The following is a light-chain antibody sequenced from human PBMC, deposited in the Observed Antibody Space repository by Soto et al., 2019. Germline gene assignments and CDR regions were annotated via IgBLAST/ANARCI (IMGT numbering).Light chain of an antibody. CDR1: SSDIGHYDY. CDR2: HVT. J-gene: IGLJ1*01. V-gene: IGLV2-14*03. Sequence: QSALTQPASMSGSPGQSITISCTGTSSDIGHYDYVSWYQQHPGKAPKLMIYHVTYRPSGVSNRYSGSKSGNSASLTISGLQADDEADYYCCSLTTSHTYVFGSGTKVTVL. CDR3: CSLTTSHTYV.